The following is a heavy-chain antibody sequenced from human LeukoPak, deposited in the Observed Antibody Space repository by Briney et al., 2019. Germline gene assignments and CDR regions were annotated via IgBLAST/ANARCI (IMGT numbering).Heavy chain of an antibody. J-gene: IGHJ5*02. D-gene: IGHD3-10*01. Sequence: SETLSLTCTVSGGSISSYYWSWIRQPPGKGLEWIGYIYYSGSTNYNPSLKSRVTISVDTSKNQFSLKLSSVTAADTAVYYCARHGDYYGSGSYGWFDPWGQGTLVTVSS. CDR1: GGSISSYY. CDR3: ARHGDYYGSGSYGWFDP. CDR2: IYYSGST. V-gene: IGHV4-59*08.